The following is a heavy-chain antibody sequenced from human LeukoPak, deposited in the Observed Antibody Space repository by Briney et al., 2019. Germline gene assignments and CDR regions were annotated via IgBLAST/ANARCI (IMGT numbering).Heavy chain of an antibody. CDR2: IYTSGST. D-gene: IGHD3-10*01. CDR1: GGSISSGSYY. CDR3: ARDRGVRGVSDY. Sequence: SETLSLTCTVSGGSISSGSYYWSWIRQPAGKGLEWIGRIYTSGSTNYNPSLKSRVTISVDTSKNQFSLKLSSVTAADTAVYYCARDRGVRGVSDYWGQGTLVTVSS. V-gene: IGHV4-61*02. J-gene: IGHJ4*02.